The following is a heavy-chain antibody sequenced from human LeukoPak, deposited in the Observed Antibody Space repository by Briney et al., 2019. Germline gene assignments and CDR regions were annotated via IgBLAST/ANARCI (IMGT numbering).Heavy chain of an antibody. Sequence: ETLSLTCTVSGGSISSSSYCWGWLRQARGRGVEWVSTISGSGGNTYCAASVKGRFTISRDNSKNTLYLQMNSLRAEDTAVYYCAKDKVVVVPAARFDAFDIWGQGTMVTVSS. CDR1: GGSISSSSYC. D-gene: IGHD2-2*01. CDR3: AKDKVVVVPAARFDAFDI. J-gene: IGHJ3*02. CDR2: ISGSGGNT. V-gene: IGHV3-23*01.